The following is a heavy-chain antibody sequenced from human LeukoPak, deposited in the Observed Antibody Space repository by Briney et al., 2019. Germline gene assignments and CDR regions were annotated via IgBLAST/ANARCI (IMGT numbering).Heavy chain of an antibody. CDR1: GFIFSNYA. CDR2: ISSSSSTI. J-gene: IGHJ3*01. Sequence: GGSLRLSCAASGFIFSNYAMNWVRQAPGKGLEWVSYISSSSSTIYYADSVKGRFTISRDNAKNSLYLQMNSLRAEDTAVYYCARMYCSGSSCYTDAFDVWGQGTMVTVSS. D-gene: IGHD2-2*02. V-gene: IGHV3-48*04. CDR3: ARMYCSGSSCYTDAFDV.